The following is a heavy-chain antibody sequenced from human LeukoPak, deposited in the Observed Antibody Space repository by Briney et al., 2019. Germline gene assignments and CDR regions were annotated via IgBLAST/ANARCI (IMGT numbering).Heavy chain of an antibody. CDR1: GFTFSDYY. V-gene: IGHV3-11*04. J-gene: IGHJ6*03. CDR3: ARTTYDILTDDYYYYMDV. Sequence: GGSLRLSCAASGFTFSDYYMSWIRQAPGKGLEWVSYISSSGSTIYYADPVKGRFTISRDNAKNSLYLQMNSLRAEDTAVYYCARTTYDILTDDYYYYMDVWGKGTTVTVSS. CDR2: ISSSGSTI. D-gene: IGHD3-9*01.